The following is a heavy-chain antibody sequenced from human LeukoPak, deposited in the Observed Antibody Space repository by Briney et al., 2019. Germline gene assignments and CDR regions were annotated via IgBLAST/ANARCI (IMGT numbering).Heavy chain of an antibody. D-gene: IGHD3-22*01. Sequence: GGSLRLSCEASGFVFNRYWMTWVRQAPGKGLEWVANIKQDGSETKYVDSVEGRFTISRDNARNSVFLEMNSLRVEDTALYYCAMDRVVFTNWGQGALVTVSS. CDR2: IKQDGSET. J-gene: IGHJ4*02. CDR1: GFVFNRYW. V-gene: IGHV3-7*04. CDR3: AMDRVVFTN.